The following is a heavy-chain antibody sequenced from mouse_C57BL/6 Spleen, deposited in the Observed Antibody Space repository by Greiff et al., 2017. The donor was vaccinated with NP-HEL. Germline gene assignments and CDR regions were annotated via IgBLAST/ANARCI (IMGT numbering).Heavy chain of an antibody. D-gene: IGHD3-2*02. CDR2: IDPSDSET. Sequence: QVQLQQPGAELVRPGSSVKLSCKASGYTFTSYWMHWVKQRPIQGLEWIGNIDPSDSETHYNQKFKDKATLTVDKSSSTAYMQLSSLTSEDSAVYYCARLRTAQAFDYWGQGTTLTVSS. CDR1: GYTFTSYW. V-gene: IGHV1-52*01. CDR3: ARLRTAQAFDY. J-gene: IGHJ2*01.